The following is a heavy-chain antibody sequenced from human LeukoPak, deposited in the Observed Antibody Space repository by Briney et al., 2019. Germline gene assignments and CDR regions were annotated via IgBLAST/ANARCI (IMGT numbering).Heavy chain of an antibody. V-gene: IGHV1-69*13. CDR2: IIPIFGTA. CDR3: ARDQLELLAFDY. J-gene: IGHJ4*02. Sequence: ASVKVSCKASGGTFSSYAISWVRQAPGQGLEWMGGIIPIFGTANYAQKFQGRVTITADESTSTAYMELSSLRSEDTAVYYCARDQLELLAFDYWGQGTLVTVSS. CDR1: GGTFSSYA. D-gene: IGHD1-7*01.